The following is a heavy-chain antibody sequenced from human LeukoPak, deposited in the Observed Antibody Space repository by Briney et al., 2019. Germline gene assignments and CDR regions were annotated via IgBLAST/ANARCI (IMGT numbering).Heavy chain of an antibody. J-gene: IGHJ6*02. Sequence: ASVKVSCKTSGYTFIDYYVHWIRQAPGQGLEWMGRINPSTGGTDFAQKFQGKVSMTRDTSISTAYMELSRLGSDDTAVYYCVRGIAAADDYYYGMDVWGQGTTVTVSS. CDR2: INPSTGGT. V-gene: IGHV1-2*06. CDR1: GYTFIDYY. D-gene: IGHD6-13*01. CDR3: VRGIAAADDYYYGMDV.